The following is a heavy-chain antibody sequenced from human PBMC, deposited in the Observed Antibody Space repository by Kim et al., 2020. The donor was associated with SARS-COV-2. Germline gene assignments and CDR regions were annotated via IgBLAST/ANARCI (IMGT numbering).Heavy chain of an antibody. J-gene: IGHJ5*02. CDR2: IKSKTDGGTT. CDR1: GFTFSNAW. Sequence: GGSLRLSCAASGFTFSNAWMSWVRQAPGKGLEWVGRIKSKTDGGTTDYAAPVKGRFTISRDDSKNTLYLQMNSLKTEDTAVYYCTTDYGDYGVNWFDPWGQGTLVTVSS. D-gene: IGHD4-17*01. CDR3: TTDYGDYGVNWFDP. V-gene: IGHV3-15*01.